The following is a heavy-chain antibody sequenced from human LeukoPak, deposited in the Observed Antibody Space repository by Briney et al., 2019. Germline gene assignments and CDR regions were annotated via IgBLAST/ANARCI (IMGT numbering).Heavy chain of an antibody. Sequence: PSETLSLTCTVSGGSISSYYWSWIRQPAGKGLEWIGRIYTSGSTNYNPSLKSRVTISVDTSKNQFSLKLSSVTAADTAVYYCARAPRRYLSGYFDLWGRGTLVTVSS. D-gene: IGHD1-14*01. J-gene: IGHJ2*01. CDR2: IYTSGST. CDR3: ARAPRRYLSGYFDL. CDR1: GGSISSYY. V-gene: IGHV4-4*07.